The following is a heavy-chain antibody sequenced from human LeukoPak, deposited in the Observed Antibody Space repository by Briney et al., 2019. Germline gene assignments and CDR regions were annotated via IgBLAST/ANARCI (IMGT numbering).Heavy chain of an antibody. J-gene: IGHJ5*02. V-gene: IGHV4-31*03. CDR1: GGSISSGVYY. D-gene: IGHD6-19*01. CDR3: ARGSGCHGS. CDR2: IYYSGST. Sequence: SETLSLTCTVSGGSISSGVYYWSWIRQHPGKGLEWIGYIYYSGSTYSNPSLKSRLTMSVDISKNQFSLKLSSVTAADTAVYYCARGSGCHGSWGQGTLVTVSS.